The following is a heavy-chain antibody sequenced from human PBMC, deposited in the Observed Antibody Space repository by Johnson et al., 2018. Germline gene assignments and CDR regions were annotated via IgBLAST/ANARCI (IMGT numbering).Heavy chain of an antibody. V-gene: IGHV3-30-3*01. J-gene: IGHJ4*02. Sequence: QVQLVQSGGGVVQPGRSLRLSCAASGFTFSSYAMHRVRQAPGKGLEWVAVISYDGSNTYYADPVKGRFTISRDNPKNMLYLQTNSLRAEDTAVYYCARGGKGYSYDSGLDYWGQGTLVTVSS. CDR1: GFTFSSYA. CDR3: ARGGKGYSYDSGLDY. D-gene: IGHD5-18*01. CDR2: ISYDGSNT.